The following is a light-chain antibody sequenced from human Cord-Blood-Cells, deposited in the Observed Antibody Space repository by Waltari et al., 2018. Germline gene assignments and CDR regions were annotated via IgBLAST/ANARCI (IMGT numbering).Light chain of an antibody. CDR3: QQSDITPPT. V-gene: IGKV1-39*01. CDR2: AAS. Sequence: EIQISQSPSSLSASVGDRVTITCRASQSISSYLQWYQQKPGNAPKLLIYAASSLQSGVPSRFSGSGSGTDFTLTISSLQPEDFATYYCQQSDITPPTFGQGTKVEIK. J-gene: IGKJ1*01. CDR1: QSISSY.